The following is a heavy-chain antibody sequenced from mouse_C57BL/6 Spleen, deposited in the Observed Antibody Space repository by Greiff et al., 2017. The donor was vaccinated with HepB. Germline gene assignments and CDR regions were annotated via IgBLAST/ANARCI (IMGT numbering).Heavy chain of an antibody. V-gene: IGHV1-55*01. CDR2: IYPGSGST. D-gene: IGHD1-1*01. J-gene: IGHJ4*01. CDR1: GYTFTSYW. Sequence: QVQLQQPGAELVKPGASVKMSCKASGYTFTSYWITWVKQRPGQGLEWIGDIYPGSGSTNYNEKFKSKATLTVDTSSSKAYMQLSSLTSEDSAVYYCARESTVVANYAMDYWGQGTSVTVSS. CDR3: ARESTVVANYAMDY.